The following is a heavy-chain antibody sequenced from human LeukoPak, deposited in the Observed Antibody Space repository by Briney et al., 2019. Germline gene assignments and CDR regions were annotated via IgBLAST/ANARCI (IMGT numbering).Heavy chain of an antibody. J-gene: IGHJ5*02. CDR1: GYTFTSYY. Sequence: GASVKVSCKASGYTFTSYYMHWVRQAPGQGLEWMGIINPNGGSTSYAQKFQGRVTMTRDTSTSTVYMELSSLRSEDTAVYYCARDYYDSSGYPRSYNWFDPWGQGTLVTVSS. D-gene: IGHD3-22*01. CDR2: INPNGGST. CDR3: ARDYYDSSGYPRSYNWFDP. V-gene: IGHV1-46*01.